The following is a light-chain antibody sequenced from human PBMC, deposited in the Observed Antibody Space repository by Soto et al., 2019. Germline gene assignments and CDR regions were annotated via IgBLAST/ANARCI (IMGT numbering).Light chain of an antibody. J-gene: IGKJ3*01. CDR1: QGIRNF. CDR3: QKYSSVPI. CDR2: AAS. Sequence: DIQMTQSPTSLSASVGDRVTITCRASQGIRNFVAWYQQKPGKAPKLLIYAASTLQSGVPSRFSGSGSGTDFPLISNSLQPEDVATYSCQKYSSVPIFGPGTKVEIK. V-gene: IGKV1-27*01.